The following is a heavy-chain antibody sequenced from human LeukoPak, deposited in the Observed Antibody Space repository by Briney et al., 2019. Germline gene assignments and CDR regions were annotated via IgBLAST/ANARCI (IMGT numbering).Heavy chain of an antibody. J-gene: IGHJ3*02. Sequence: PGGSLRLSCTPSQFTLSSYNLNWVRQAPGKGLEWIAYIGGSGNYYYSDSVKGRFTISRDNAKNSLFLQMNSLRAEDTAVYYCVGDKDYAFDTWGQGTMVTVSS. V-gene: IGHV3-21*05. CDR1: QFTLSSYN. CDR3: VGDKDYAFDT. D-gene: IGHD4-11*01. CDR2: IGGSGNY.